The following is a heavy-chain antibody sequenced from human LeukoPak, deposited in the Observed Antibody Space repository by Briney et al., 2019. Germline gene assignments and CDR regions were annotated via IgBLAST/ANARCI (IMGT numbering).Heavy chain of an antibody. CDR2: ISSSGGST. J-gene: IGHJ4*02. Sequence: GGSLRLSCAASGFTFSTYDMSWVRQAPGKGLEWVSGISSSGGSTYYADSMKGRFTISRDNSKNTLYLQMNSLRAEDTAVYYCPKSALYDFWSGYPPPTFDYWGQGALVTVSS. CDR3: PKSALYDFWSGYPPPTFDY. CDR1: GFTFSTYD. V-gene: IGHV3-23*01. D-gene: IGHD3-3*01.